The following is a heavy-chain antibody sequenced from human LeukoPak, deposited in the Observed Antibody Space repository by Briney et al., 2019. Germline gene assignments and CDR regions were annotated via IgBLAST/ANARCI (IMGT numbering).Heavy chain of an antibody. J-gene: IGHJ5*02. CDR1: GFTFSSYS. CDR3: ARSQGGRASNWFDP. V-gene: IGHV3-21*01. D-gene: IGHD3-16*01. CDR2: ISSSSSYI. Sequence: GGSLRLSCAASGFTFSSYSMNWVRQAPGKGLEWVSSISSSSSYIYYADSVKGRFTISRDNAKNSLYLQMNSLRAEDTAVYYCARSQGGRASNWFDPWGQGTLVAVSS.